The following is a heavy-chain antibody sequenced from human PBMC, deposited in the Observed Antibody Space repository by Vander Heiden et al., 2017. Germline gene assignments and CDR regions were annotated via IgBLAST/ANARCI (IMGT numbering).Heavy chain of an antibody. CDR3: AKLEGIAAASGYYGMDV. CDR1: GFTFDDYA. Sequence: EVQLVESGGGLVQPGRSLRLSCAAPGFTFDDYAMHWVRQAPGKGLEWVSGISWNSGSVGYADSVKGRFTISRDNAKNSLYLQMNSLRAEDTALYYCAKLEGIAAASGYYGMDVWGQGTTVTVSS. J-gene: IGHJ6*02. V-gene: IGHV3-9*01. CDR2: ISWNSGSV. D-gene: IGHD6-13*01.